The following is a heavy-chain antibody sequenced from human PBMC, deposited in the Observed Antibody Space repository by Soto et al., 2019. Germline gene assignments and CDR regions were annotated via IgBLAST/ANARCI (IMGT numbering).Heavy chain of an antibody. V-gene: IGHV4-34*01. CDR1: GVSFSGYY. Sequence: PAGTLSLTCAVYGVSFSGYYWSWILQPPRKGLECIGEINHSGSTSYNPPLKSGVSKSVDTAKNEFPMTLRSVTDPDTPVYYCARRVAHYHRSGDATDMWGQGTMVTV. CDR2: INHSGST. CDR3: ARRVAHYHRSGDATDM. D-gene: IGHD3-22*01. J-gene: IGHJ3*02.